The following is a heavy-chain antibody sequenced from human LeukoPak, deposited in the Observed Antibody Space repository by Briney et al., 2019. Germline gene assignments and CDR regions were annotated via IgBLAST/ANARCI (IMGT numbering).Heavy chain of an antibody. Sequence: SETLSLTCAVYGGSFSGYYWSWIRQPPGKGLEWIGEINHSGSTNYNPSLKSRVTISVDTSKNQFSLKLSSVTAADTAVYYCARATPRLGYCSGGSCYHDKIRSPNWFDPWGQGTLVTASS. CDR1: GGSFSGYY. CDR3: ARATPRLGYCSGGSCYHDKIRSPNWFDP. D-gene: IGHD2-15*01. J-gene: IGHJ5*02. V-gene: IGHV4-34*01. CDR2: INHSGST.